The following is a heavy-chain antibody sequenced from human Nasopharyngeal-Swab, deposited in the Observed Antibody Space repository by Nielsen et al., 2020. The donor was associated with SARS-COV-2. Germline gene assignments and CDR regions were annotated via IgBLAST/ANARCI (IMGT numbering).Heavy chain of an antibody. CDR1: GGSISSYY. CDR3: ARHLAVAGDFDY. J-gene: IGHJ4*02. Sequence: SETLSLTCTVSGGSISSYYWNWIRQPPGKGLEWIGYIYYNGSTNYNPSLKSRVTISVDTSKNQFSLRLSSVTAADTAVYYCARHLAVAGDFDYWGQGTLVTVSS. D-gene: IGHD6-19*01. CDR2: IYYNGST. V-gene: IGHV4-59*08.